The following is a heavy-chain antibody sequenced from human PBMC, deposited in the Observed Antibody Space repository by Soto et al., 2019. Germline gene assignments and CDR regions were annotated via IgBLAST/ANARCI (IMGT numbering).Heavy chain of an antibody. CDR1: GASINIYC. D-gene: IGHD1-26*01. V-gene: IGHV4-59*01. CDR2: FCHSGSP. CDR3: AGGTSLIYEIFY. Sequence: KTSETLSLTCTVSGASINIYCWSWIRQPPGKGLEWIGTFCHSGSPNYSPSLQSRVTVSLDVSKNQFSLNLNSVTAADTAVYYCAGGTSLIYEIFYWGQGTLVTVSS. J-gene: IGHJ4*02.